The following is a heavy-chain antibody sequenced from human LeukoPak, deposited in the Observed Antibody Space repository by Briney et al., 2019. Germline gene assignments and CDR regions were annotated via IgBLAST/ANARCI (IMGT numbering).Heavy chain of an antibody. CDR1: GFTFSSYS. CDR3: ATEIVSGWWDAFDI. CDR2: ISSSSSTI. V-gene: IGHV3-48*01. Sequence: PGGSLRLTCAASGFTFSSYSMNWVRQAPGKGLEWVSYISSSSSTIYYADSVKGRFTISRDNAKNSLYLQMNSLRAEDTAVYYCATEIVSGWWDAFDIWGQGTMVTVSS. D-gene: IGHD6-19*01. J-gene: IGHJ3*02.